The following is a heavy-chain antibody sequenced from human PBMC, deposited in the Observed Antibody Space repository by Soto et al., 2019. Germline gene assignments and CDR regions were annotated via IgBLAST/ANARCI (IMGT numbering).Heavy chain of an antibody. V-gene: IGHV3-21*01. CDR2: ISSSSSYI. CDR3: ARGKVRDYYYGIDV. J-gene: IGHJ6*02. D-gene: IGHD2-21*01. Sequence: PGGSLRLSCAASGFTFSSYSMNWVRQAPGKGLEWVSSISSSSSYIYYADSVKGRFTISRDNAKNSLYLQMNSLRAEDTAVYYCARGKVRDYYYGIDVWGQGTTVTVYS. CDR1: GFTFSSYS.